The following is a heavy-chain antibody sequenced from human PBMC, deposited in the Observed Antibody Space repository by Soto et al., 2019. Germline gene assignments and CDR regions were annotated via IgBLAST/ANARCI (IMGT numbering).Heavy chain of an antibody. CDR2: MYHSGST. D-gene: IGHD2-15*01. CDR3: ARHTPAISISDH. Sequence: NPSETLSLTCAVSGGSISSGGYSWSWIRQPPGKGLEWIGCMYHSGSTYYNPSLKSRVTISVDTSKNQFSLKLSSVTAADTAVYYCARHTPAISISDHWGQGTLVTVSS. J-gene: IGHJ4*02. CDR1: GGSISSGGYS. V-gene: IGHV4-30-2*03.